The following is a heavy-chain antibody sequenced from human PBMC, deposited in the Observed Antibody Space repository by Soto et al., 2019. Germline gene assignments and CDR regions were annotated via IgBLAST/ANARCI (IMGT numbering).Heavy chain of an antibody. CDR3: ARDSGNSPDFFDY. V-gene: IGHV4-30-4*01. J-gene: IGHJ4*02. D-gene: IGHD5-12*01. CDR1: GGSIDSDDYY. Sequence: PSETLSLTCTVSGGSIDSDDYYWTWIRQPPGKGLEWIGYIYSSGRTSYNPSLESRLTISIDTSKNQFSLHLNSVSAADTAVYFCARDSGNSPDFFDYSGQGTLVTVSS. CDR2: IYSSGRT.